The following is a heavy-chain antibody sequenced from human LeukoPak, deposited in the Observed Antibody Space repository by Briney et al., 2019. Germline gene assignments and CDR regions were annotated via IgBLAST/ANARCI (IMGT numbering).Heavy chain of an antibody. CDR2: ISGSGGNT. V-gene: IGHV3-23*01. D-gene: IGHD1-26*01. CDR1: GFTSSSYA. CDR3: AKGRREQPFDY. J-gene: IGHJ4*02. Sequence: GGSLRLSCAASGFTSSSYAMSWVRQAPEKGLEWVSAISGSGGNTYYADSVKGRFTISRDNSKNTLYLQMNSLRAEDTAVYYCAKGRREQPFDYWGQGTLVTVSS.